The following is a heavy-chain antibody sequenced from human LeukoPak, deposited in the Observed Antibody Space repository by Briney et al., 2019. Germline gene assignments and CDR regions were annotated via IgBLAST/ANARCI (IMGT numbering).Heavy chain of an antibody. CDR3: AREPHTFYSRLYYFDY. J-gene: IGHJ4*02. Sequence: PGRSLRLSCAASGFTFSSYGMHWVRQAPGKGLEWMAVIWYDGSNKYYADSVKGRFTISRDNSKNTLYLQMNSLRAEDTAVYYCAREPHTFYSRLYYFDYWGQGTLVTVSS. CDR1: GFTFSSYG. CDR2: IWYDGSNK. V-gene: IGHV3-33*01. D-gene: IGHD2/OR15-2a*01.